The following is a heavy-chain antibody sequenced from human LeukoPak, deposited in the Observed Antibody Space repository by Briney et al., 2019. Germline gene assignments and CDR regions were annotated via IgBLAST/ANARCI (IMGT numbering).Heavy chain of an antibody. J-gene: IGHJ4*02. Sequence: PGGSLRLSCVASGFTVNVYMSCVRQAPGKGLEWVAVLYSTGSTFYADSVKGRFTISRDDFQNPLYLHMDSLTPDDTAVYYCARHPRVSAFDYWGPGTPVSVAS. D-gene: IGHD2-15*01. CDR2: LYSTGST. CDR3: ARHPRVSAFDY. CDR1: GFTVNVY. V-gene: IGHV3-66*02.